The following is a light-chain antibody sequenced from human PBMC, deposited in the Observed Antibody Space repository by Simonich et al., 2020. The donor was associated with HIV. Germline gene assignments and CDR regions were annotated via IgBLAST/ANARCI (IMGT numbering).Light chain of an antibody. CDR3: QQYYSTPPT. CDR1: QSVLYSSKHKND. J-gene: IGKJ1*01. Sequence: DIVLTQSPAYLAVSLGERATLNCKSSQSVLYSSKHKNDLAWYQQKPGHPPNLLVYWASTRESGVPDRFRASGSGTDFTITISSLQAEDVAIYYCQQYYSTPPTFGQGTKVEIK. V-gene: IGKV4-1*01. CDR2: WAS.